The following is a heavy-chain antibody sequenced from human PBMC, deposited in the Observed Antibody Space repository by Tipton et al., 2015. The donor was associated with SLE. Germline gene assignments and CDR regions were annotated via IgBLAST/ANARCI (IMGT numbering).Heavy chain of an antibody. J-gene: IGHJ4*02. V-gene: IGHV4-59*01. CDR1: GGSISNYY. Sequence: TLSLTCTVSGGSISNYYWSWVRQPPGKGLEWIGFIYNGGRTRYNPSLESRVTMSVDTSKNQFSLKLSSVTAADTAVYYCARGKTFGGVIVTPFDYWGQGTLVTVSS. CDR3: ARGKTFGGVIVTPFDY. D-gene: IGHD3-16*02. CDR2: IYNGGRT.